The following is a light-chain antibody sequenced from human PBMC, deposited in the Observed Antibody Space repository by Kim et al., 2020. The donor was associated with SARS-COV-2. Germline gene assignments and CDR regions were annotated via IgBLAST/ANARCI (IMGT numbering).Light chain of an antibody. CDR2: DAF. CDR1: QSVSGW. V-gene: IGKV1-5*01. J-gene: IGKJ1*01. CDR3: QQYDSYPWT. Sequence: ASVGDRVTISCRASQSVSGWLAWYQQKPGRAPKVLIYDAFNLESGVTSRFSGSGSGTEFTLTISSLRPDDFATYYCQQYDSYPWTFGQGTKVDIK.